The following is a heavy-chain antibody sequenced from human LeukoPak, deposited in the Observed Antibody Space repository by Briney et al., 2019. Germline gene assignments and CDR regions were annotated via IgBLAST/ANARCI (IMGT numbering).Heavy chain of an antibody. CDR3: ARGQAQQWLVSPWNYYYMDV. Sequence: GGSLRLSCEASGFSFSSYNMDWVRQTPGKGLEWISSITTSSTYTFYADSVKGRFTISRDNARNSLYLQMNSLRAEDTAVYYCARGQAQQWLVSPWNYYYMDVWGKGTTVTISS. V-gene: IGHV3-21*01. CDR2: ITTSSTYT. CDR1: GFSFSSYN. J-gene: IGHJ6*03. D-gene: IGHD6-19*01.